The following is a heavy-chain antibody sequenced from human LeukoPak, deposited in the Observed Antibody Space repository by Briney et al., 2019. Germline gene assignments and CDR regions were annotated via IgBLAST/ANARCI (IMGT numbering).Heavy chain of an antibody. CDR3: AGPWDQVGFDP. D-gene: IGHD1-26*01. J-gene: IGHJ5*02. V-gene: IGHV1-2*02. CDR1: GYTFTGYY. Sequence: ASVKVSCKASGYTFTGYYLHWVRQAPGQGLEWMGWIYPKTGGTSYAQKFQGRVTMARDTSISTAYMELIGLRSDDTAVYYCAGPWDQVGFDPWGQGTLVSVSS. CDR2: IYPKTGGT.